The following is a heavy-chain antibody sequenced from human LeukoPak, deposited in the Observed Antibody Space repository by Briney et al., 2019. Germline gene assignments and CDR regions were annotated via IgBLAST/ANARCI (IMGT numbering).Heavy chain of an antibody. CDR3: ARATREAAAGYSPYYFDY. D-gene: IGHD6-13*01. Sequence: SETLSLTCAVYGGSFSGYYWSCIRQPPGKGLEWIGEINHSGSTNYNPSLKSRVTISVDTSKNQFSLKLSSVTAADTAVYYCARATREAAAGYSPYYFDYWGQGTLVTVSS. V-gene: IGHV4-34*01. CDR2: INHSGST. CDR1: GGSFSGYY. J-gene: IGHJ4*02.